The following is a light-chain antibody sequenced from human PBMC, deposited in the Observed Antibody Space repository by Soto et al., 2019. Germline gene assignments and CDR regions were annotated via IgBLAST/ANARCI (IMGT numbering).Light chain of an antibody. CDR3: CSYAGLWV. J-gene: IGLJ3*02. Sequence: QSVLTQPASVPESPGQSITISCTGATSDVGSYNRVSWYQHHSGKAPKLIIYEGTKRPSGVSNRFSGSKSGNAASLTISGLQAEDEADYYCCSYAGLWVFGGGTKLTVL. V-gene: IGLV2-23*01. CDR1: TSDVGSYNR. CDR2: EGT.